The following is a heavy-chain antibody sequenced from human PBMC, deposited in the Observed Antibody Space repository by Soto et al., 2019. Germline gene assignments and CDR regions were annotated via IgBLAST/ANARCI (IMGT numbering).Heavy chain of an antibody. V-gene: IGHV4-34*01. CDR3: SRRGYDSSGYYRHSDWFDP. CDR1: GGSFSGYY. CDR2: INHSGST. D-gene: IGHD3-22*01. J-gene: IGHJ5*02. Sequence: PSETLSLTCAGYGGSFSGYYWSWIRQPPGKGLEWIGEINHSGSTNYNPSLKSRVTISVDTSKNQFSLKLSSVTAADTAVYYCSRRGYDSSGYYRHSDWFDPWGQGTLVTVSS.